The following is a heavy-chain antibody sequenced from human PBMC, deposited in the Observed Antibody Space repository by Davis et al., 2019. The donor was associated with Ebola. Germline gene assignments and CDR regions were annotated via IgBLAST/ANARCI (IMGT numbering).Heavy chain of an antibody. CDR2: INHSGST. CDR3: ARRRWLRWDWFDP. Sequence: SETLSLTCAVSGDSISSTNWWSWVRQPPGKGLEWIGEINHSGSTNYNPSLKSRVTISVDTSKNQFSLKLSSVTAADTAVYYCARRRWLRWDWFDPWGQGTLVTVSS. CDR1: GDSISSTNW. V-gene: IGHV4-4*02. J-gene: IGHJ5*02. D-gene: IGHD5-12*01.